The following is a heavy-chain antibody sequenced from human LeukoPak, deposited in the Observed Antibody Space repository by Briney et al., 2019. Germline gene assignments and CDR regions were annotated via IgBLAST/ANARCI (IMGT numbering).Heavy chain of an antibody. CDR2: INPNSGGT. Sequence: ASVKVSCKASGYTFTGYYMHWVRQAPGQGLEWMGWINPNSGGTNYAQKFQGRVTMTRDTSTSTAYMELRNLSSDDTAAYYCARTMTTMTTHGELDFWGQGTLVTVSS. CDR1: GYTFTGYY. J-gene: IGHJ4*02. CDR3: ARTMTTMTTHGELDF. V-gene: IGHV1-2*02. D-gene: IGHD4-17*01.